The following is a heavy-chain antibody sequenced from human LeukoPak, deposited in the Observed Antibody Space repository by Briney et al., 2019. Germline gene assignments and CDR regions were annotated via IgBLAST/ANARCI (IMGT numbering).Heavy chain of an antibody. CDR3: AKSGSYYYGTPVPIDY. CDR1: GFTFSNYW. J-gene: IGHJ4*02. CDR2: INEDASII. V-gene: IGHV3-74*01. Sequence: GGSLRLSCAASGFTFSNYWMHWVRQAPGKGLEWVSRINEDASIISYADSVKGRFTISRDNSKNTLYLQMNSLRAEDTAVYYCAKSGSYYYGTPVPIDYWGQGTLVTVSS. D-gene: IGHD3-10*01.